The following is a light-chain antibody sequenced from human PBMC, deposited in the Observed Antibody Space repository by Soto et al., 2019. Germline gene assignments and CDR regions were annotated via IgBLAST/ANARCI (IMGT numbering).Light chain of an antibody. CDR3: QQDGSSLYT. Sequence: EMVLTQSPGTLSLSPGERATLSCRASQSVNSIYSTWYQQKPGQAPRLLIYGASSKATGIPGRFSGSGSGADVTLTVSRLEPEDSAVYYCQQDGSSLYTCGKGTKLEIK. J-gene: IGKJ2*01. V-gene: IGKV3-20*01. CDR1: QSVNSIY. CDR2: GAS.